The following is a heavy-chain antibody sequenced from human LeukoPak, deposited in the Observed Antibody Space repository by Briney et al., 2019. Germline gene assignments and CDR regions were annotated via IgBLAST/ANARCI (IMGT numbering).Heavy chain of an antibody. CDR2: IYASGDNT. CDR3: VRGLRELPY. Sequence: GGSLRLSCAASGFTFSNYAVTWVRQAPGRGLEWVSGIYASGDNTYYADSVKGRFTMSRDNSKNTVYLQMNSLRGEDTAVYYCVRGLRELPYWGQGTLVTASS. V-gene: IGHV3-23*01. CDR1: GFTFSNYA. J-gene: IGHJ4*02. D-gene: IGHD1-26*01.